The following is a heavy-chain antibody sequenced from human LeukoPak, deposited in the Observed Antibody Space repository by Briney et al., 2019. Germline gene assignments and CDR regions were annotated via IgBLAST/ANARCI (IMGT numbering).Heavy chain of an antibody. CDR3: ATIPSGSKGVYYYYYMDV. CDR1: GGSFSGYY. V-gene: IGHV4-34*01. J-gene: IGHJ6*03. D-gene: IGHD1-26*01. CDR2: INHSGST. Sequence: SETLSLTCAVYGGSFSGYYWSWIRQPPGKGLEWIGEINHSGSTNYNPSLKSRVTTSVDTSKNQFSLKLSSVTAADTAVYYCATIPSGSKGVYYYYYMDVWGKGTTVTVSS.